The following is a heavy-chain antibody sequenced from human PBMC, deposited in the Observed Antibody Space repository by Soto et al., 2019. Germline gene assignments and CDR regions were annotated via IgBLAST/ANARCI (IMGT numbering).Heavy chain of an antibody. CDR1: GFTFSSYA. J-gene: IGHJ5*02. Sequence: GSLRLSCAASGFTFSSYAMHWVRQAPGKGLEWVAVISYDGSNKYYADSVKGRFTISRDNSKNTLYLQMNSLRAEDTAVYYCAREADIPERWFDPWGQGTLVTV. V-gene: IGHV3-30-3*01. CDR3: AREADIPERWFDP. CDR2: ISYDGSNK. D-gene: IGHD2-2*02.